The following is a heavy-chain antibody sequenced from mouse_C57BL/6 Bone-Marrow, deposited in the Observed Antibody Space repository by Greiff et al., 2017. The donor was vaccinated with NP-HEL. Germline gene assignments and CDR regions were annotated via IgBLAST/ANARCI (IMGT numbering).Heavy chain of an antibody. CDR1: GYTFTSYW. CDR2: IHPNSGST. Sequence: QVHVKQPGAELVKPGASVKLSCKASGYTFTSYWMHWVKQRPGQGLEWIGMIHPNSGSTNYNEKFKSKATLTVDKSSSTAYMQLSSLTSEDSAVYYCASHYGKDYWGQGTSVTVSS. J-gene: IGHJ4*01. CDR3: ASHYGKDY. V-gene: IGHV1-64*01.